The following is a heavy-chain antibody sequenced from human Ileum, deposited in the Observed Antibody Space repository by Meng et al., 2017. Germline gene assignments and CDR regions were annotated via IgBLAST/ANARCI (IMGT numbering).Heavy chain of an antibody. CDR3: ARESPETFNFEY. CDR1: GYTFTSYY. Sequence: ASVKVSCKASGYTFTSYYIHWVRQAPGQGLEYMGIIRPSGGITSYAQKFQGRVTMTRDTSTSTVYMEVNSLRSEDTAVYYCARESPETFNFEYWGQGKLVNVSS. D-gene: IGHD1-14*01. CDR2: IRPSGGIT. J-gene: IGHJ4*02. V-gene: IGHV1-46*01.